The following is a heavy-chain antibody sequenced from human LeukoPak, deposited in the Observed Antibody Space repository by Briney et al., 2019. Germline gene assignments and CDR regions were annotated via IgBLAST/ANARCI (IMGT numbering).Heavy chain of an antibody. CDR3: ARAGKRWLQLGWFDY. Sequence: SVKVSCKASGGTFSSYAIGWVRQAPGQGLEWMGGIIPIFGTANYAQKFQGRVTITADESTSTAYMELSSLRSEDTAVYYCARAGKRWLQLGWFDYWGQGTLVTVSS. CDR1: GGTFSSYA. D-gene: IGHD5-24*01. CDR2: IIPIFGTA. V-gene: IGHV1-69*01. J-gene: IGHJ4*02.